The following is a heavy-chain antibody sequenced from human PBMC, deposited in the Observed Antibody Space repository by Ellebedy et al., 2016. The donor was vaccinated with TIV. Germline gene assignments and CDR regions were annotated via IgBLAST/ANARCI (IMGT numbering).Heavy chain of an antibody. D-gene: IGHD6-19*01. CDR1: GFTFSSYA. Sequence: GESLKISCAASGFTFSSYAMSWVRQAPGEGLEWVSIISGSGGNTYYADSVKGRFTISRDNSKNTLYLQMNSRRAEDTAVYYCARDPREWLVRGYFDCWGQGTLVTVSS. J-gene: IGHJ4*02. CDR3: ARDPREWLVRGYFDC. V-gene: IGHV3-23*01. CDR2: ISGSGGNT.